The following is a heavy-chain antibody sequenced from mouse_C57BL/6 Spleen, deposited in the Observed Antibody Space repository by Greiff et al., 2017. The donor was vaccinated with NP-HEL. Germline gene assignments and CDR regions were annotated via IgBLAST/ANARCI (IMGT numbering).Heavy chain of an antibody. CDR2: INPNNGGT. V-gene: IGHV1-18*01. CDR1: GYTFTDYN. CDR3: ARWNYGSDAMDY. Sequence: DVKLQESGPELVKPGASVKIPCKASGYTFTDYNMDWVKQSHGKSLEWIGDINPNNGGTIYNQKFKGKATLTVDKSSSTAYMELRSLTSEDTAVYYCARWNYGSDAMDYWGQGTSVTFSS. J-gene: IGHJ4*01. D-gene: IGHD1-1*01.